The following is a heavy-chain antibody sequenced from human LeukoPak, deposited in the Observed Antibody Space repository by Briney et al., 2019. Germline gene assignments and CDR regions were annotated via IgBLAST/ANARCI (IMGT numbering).Heavy chain of an antibody. CDR1: GFTFSSYS. CDR2: ISNGSSTI. J-gene: IGHJ6*03. V-gene: IGHV3-48*01. CDR3: ARHPPYGGSPYYYYMDV. Sequence: GGSLRLSCVASGFTFSSYSMTWVRQAPGKGLEWVSYISNGSSTIYYADSVKGRFTISRDNAKNSLYLQINSLRAEDTAVYYCARHPPYGGSPYYYYMDVWGKGPTVIVSS. D-gene: IGHD2-15*01.